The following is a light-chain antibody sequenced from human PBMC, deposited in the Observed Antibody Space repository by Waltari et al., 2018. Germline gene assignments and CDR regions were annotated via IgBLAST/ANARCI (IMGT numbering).Light chain of an antibody. CDR1: QSVTTN. CDR3: QQYNNWPPCT. V-gene: IGKV3-15*01. Sequence: EVVMTLSPPTLSVSPGERVTLSCRASQSVTTNLAWYQQKPGQAPRLLIYGAATRATGVPARFSGSGSGTEFTLTISSLQSKDLAVYYCQQYNNWPPCTFGQGTKLEIK. CDR2: GAA. J-gene: IGKJ2*02.